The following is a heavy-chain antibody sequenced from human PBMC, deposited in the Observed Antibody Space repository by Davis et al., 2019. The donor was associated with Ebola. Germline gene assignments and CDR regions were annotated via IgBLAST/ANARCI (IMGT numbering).Heavy chain of an antibody. J-gene: IGHJ5*02. CDR1: GGSFSGHY. V-gene: IGHV4-34*01. CDR2: ITHGGRT. Sequence: SETLSLTCAVYGGSFSGHYWSWIRQPPGKGLEWIGEITHGGRTNYSPSLKSRVTMSIDTSKNQFSLKLSSVTAADTAVYYCARVDYDFWSGYYTGNWFDPWGQGTLVTVSS. CDR3: ARVDYDFWSGYYTGNWFDP. D-gene: IGHD3-3*01.